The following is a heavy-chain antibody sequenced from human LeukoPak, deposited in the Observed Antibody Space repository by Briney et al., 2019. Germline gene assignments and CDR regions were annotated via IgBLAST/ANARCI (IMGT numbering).Heavy chain of an antibody. CDR2: IWYDGSNK. J-gene: IGHJ3*02. Sequence: GGSLRLSCAASGFTFSSYGMLWVRQAPGKGLEWVAVIWYDGSNKYYADSVKGRFTISRDNSKNTLYLQMNSLRAEDTAVYYCASFGEAANDAFDIWGQGTMVTVSS. CDR1: GFTFSSYG. D-gene: IGHD2-15*01. CDR3: ASFGEAANDAFDI. V-gene: IGHV3-33*01.